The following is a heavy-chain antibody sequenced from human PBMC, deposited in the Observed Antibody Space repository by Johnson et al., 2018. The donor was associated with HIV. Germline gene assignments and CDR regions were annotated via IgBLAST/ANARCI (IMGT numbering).Heavy chain of an antibody. CDR3: ARVGPGGGATIPPSAFDI. J-gene: IGHJ3*02. V-gene: IGHV3-7*03. CDR2: IKQDGSEK. Sequence: VQVLESGGGLVQPGGSLRLSCAASGFTLSTYWMSWVRQAPGKGLEWVANIKQDGSEKYYVDSVKGRFTISRDNAKNSLYLQMNSLRAEDTAVYYCARVGPGGGATIPPSAFDIWGQGTMVTVST. CDR1: GFTLSTYW. D-gene: IGHD1-26*01.